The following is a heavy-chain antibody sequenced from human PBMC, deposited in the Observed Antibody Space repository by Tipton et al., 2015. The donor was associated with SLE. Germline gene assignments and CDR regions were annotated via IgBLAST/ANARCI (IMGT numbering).Heavy chain of an antibody. J-gene: IGHJ4*02. CDR3: ARDGQWLVFDY. CDR2: IYYSGST. D-gene: IGHD6-19*01. Sequence: TLSLTCIVSGGSISSGSYYWSWIRQPAGKGLEWIGSIYYSGSTCYNPSLKSRVTISVDTSKNQFSLKLSSVTAADTAVYYCARDGQWLVFDYWGQGTLVTVSS. V-gene: IGHV4-39*07. CDR1: GGSISSGSYY.